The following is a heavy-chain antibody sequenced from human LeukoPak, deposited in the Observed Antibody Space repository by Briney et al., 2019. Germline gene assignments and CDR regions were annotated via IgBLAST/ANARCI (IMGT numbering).Heavy chain of an antibody. J-gene: IGHJ6*03. CDR3: PREGNYNMDV. CDR1: GFTFSSHW. V-gene: IGHV3-7*01. Sequence: GGSLRLSCAASGFTFSSHWMTWVRQAPGKGLEWVANIKQDGSVKYYVDSVKGRFTISRDNAKNSLYLQMNSLRVEDTAVYYCPREGNYNMDVWGKGTTVTVSS. CDR2: IKQDGSVK.